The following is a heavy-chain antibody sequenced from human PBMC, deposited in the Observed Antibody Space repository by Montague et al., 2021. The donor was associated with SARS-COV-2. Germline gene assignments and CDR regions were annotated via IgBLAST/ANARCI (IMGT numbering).Heavy chain of an antibody. CDR2: INYSGST. CDR3: ARVFPRWLQFDPYFDY. CDR1: SGSISSYY. Sequence: SETLSLTCTVSSGSISSYYWSWIRQPPGKGLEWIGYINYSGSTNYNPSLKSRVTISVDTSKNQFSLKLSSVTAADTAVYYCARVFPRWLQFDPYFDYWGQGTLVTVSS. V-gene: IGHV4-59*01. D-gene: IGHD5-24*01. J-gene: IGHJ4*02.